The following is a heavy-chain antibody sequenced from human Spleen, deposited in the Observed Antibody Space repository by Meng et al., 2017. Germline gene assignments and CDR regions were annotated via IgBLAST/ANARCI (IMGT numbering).Heavy chain of an antibody. V-gene: IGHV4-59*01. J-gene: IGHJ4*02. CDR3: GRFDSSGYAFLVY. D-gene: IGHD3-22*01. Sequence: SETLSLTCNVSGGSISSYYWSWIRQSPGKGLEYIGYIYYTGSTNYHPSLQSRVTISLDTSKSQFSLKLSSVTAADTAVYYCGRFDSSGYAFLVYWGQGALVTVSS. CDR1: GGSISSYY. CDR2: IYYTGST.